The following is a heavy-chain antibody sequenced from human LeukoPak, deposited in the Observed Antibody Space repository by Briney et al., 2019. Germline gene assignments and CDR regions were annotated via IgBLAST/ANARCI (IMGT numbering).Heavy chain of an antibody. Sequence: GGSLRLSCAASGFTFSSYAMSWVRQAPGKGLAWVSTISGGSGSTYCADSVKGRFTISRDNSKNTLYLQINSLRGEDTAVYYCAKGKYSSGGVPDYWGQGTLVTVSS. CDR3: AKGKYSSGGVPDY. V-gene: IGHV3-23*01. CDR2: ISGGSGST. J-gene: IGHJ4*02. D-gene: IGHD6-19*01. CDR1: GFTFSSYA.